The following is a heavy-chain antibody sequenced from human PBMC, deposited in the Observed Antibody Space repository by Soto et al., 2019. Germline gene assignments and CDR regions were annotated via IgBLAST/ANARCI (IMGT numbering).Heavy chain of an antibody. Sequence: QITLKESGPTLVKPTQTLTLTCTFSGFSLSTSGVGVGWIRQPPGKALEWLALIYWDDDKRYSPSLKSRLTNPKDTPKNQVVLTMTNMDPVDTATYYCAHNTRADYDFWSGYQNWFDPWGQGTLVTVSS. CDR1: GFSLSTSGVG. V-gene: IGHV2-5*02. J-gene: IGHJ5*02. CDR3: AHNTRADYDFWSGYQNWFDP. D-gene: IGHD3-3*01. CDR2: IYWDDDK.